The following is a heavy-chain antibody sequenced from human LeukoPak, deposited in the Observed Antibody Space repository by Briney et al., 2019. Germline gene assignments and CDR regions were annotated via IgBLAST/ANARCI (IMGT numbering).Heavy chain of an antibody. CDR3: ARGQPRFLEWLLSPLSYMDV. Sequence: PGGSLRLSCAASGFTVSSNYMSWVRQPPGKGLEWIGEINHSGSTNYNPSLKSRVTISVDTSKNQFSLKLSSVTAADTAVYYCARGQPRFLEWLLSPLSYMDVWGKGTTVTVSS. V-gene: IGHV4-34*01. CDR2: INHSGST. J-gene: IGHJ6*03. D-gene: IGHD3-3*01. CDR1: GFTVSSNY.